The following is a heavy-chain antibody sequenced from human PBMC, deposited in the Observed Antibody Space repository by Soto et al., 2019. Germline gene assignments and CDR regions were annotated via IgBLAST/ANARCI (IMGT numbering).Heavy chain of an antibody. CDR3: ASRLSHYYYDSSGYYYVNDY. D-gene: IGHD3-22*01. CDR2: IYYSGST. V-gene: IGHV4-31*03. Sequence: SETLSLTCTVSGGSISSGGYYWSWIRQHPGKGLEWIGYIYYSGSTYYNPSLKSRVTISVDTSKNQFSLKLSSVTAADTAVYYCASRLSHYYYDSSGYYYVNDYWGQGTLVTVSS. J-gene: IGHJ4*02. CDR1: GGSISSGGYY.